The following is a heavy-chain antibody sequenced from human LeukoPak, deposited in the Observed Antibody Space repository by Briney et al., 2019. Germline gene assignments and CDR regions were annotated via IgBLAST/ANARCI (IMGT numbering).Heavy chain of an antibody. CDR2: ISSSSSYI. V-gene: IGHV3-21*01. Sequence: GGSLRLSCAASGFTVSSNYMNWVRQAPGKGLEWVSFISSSSSYIYYVDSVKGRFTISRDNAKNSLYLQMNSLRAEDTAVYYCARAPGYRGFLDYWGQGNLVTVSS. CDR1: GFTVSSNY. CDR3: ARAPGYRGFLDY. J-gene: IGHJ4*02. D-gene: IGHD5-18*01.